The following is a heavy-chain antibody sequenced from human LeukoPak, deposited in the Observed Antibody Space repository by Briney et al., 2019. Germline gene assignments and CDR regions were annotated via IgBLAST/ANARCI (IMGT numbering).Heavy chain of an antibody. CDR3: ARVVPAAVPYYYYGMDV. CDR2: INHSGST. Sequence: SETLSLTCAVYGGSFSGYYWSWIRQPPGKGLEWIGEINHSGSTNYNPSLKSRGTISVDTSKNQFSLKQSSVTAADTAVYYCARVVPAAVPYYYYGMDVWGQGTTVTVSS. D-gene: IGHD2-2*02. J-gene: IGHJ6*02. V-gene: IGHV4-34*01. CDR1: GGSFSGYY.